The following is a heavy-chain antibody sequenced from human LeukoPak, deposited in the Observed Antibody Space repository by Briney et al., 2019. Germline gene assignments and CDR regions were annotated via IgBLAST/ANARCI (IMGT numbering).Heavy chain of an antibody. J-gene: IGHJ4*02. D-gene: IGHD5-18*01. CDR2: ISGSGGST. CDR3: ASPGGKRGYRFDY. V-gene: IGHV3-23*01. CDR1: GFTFSTYA. Sequence: GGSLRLSCAASGFTFSTYAMSWVRQAPGKGLEWVSAISGSGGSTFYADSVKGRFTISRDNSKSTLYLQMNSLRAEDTAVYYCASPGGKRGYRFDYWGQGTLVTVSS.